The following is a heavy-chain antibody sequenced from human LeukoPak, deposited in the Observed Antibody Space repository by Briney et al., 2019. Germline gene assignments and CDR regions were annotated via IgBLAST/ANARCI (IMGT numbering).Heavy chain of an antibody. D-gene: IGHD2-2*01. CDR3: AREEYCSSTSCFQYYFDY. V-gene: IGHV1-69*04. J-gene: IGHJ4*02. CDR2: ITPILGIA. Sequence: SVKVSCKASGGTFSSYAISWVRQAPGQGREWMGRITPILGIANYAQKFQGRVTITADKSTSTAYMELSSLRSEDTAVYYCAREEYCSSTSCFQYYFDYWGQGTLVTVSS. CDR1: GGTFSSYA.